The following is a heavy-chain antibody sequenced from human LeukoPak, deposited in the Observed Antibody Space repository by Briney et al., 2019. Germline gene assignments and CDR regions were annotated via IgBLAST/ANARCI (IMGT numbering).Heavy chain of an antibody. J-gene: IGHJ3*01. CDR2: IYYSGST. CDR1: GGSISSYY. V-gene: IGHV4-59*01. D-gene: IGHD6-13*01. Sequence: PSETLSLTCTVSGGSISSYYWSWIRQPPGKGLEWIGYIYYSGSTNYNPSLKSRVTISVDTSKNQFSLKLSSVTAADTAVYYCARSISAGGDAFDLWGQGTRVTVSS. CDR3: ARSISAGGDAFDL.